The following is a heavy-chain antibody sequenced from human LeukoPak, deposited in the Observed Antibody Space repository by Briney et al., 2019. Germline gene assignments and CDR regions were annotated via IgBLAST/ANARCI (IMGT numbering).Heavy chain of an antibody. CDR3: VRDDSSGYYLDY. D-gene: IGHD3-22*01. CDR2: IYYSGST. Sequence: PSQTLSLTCTVSGGSISSGGYYWSWIRQHPGKGLEWIGYIYYSGSTYYNPSLKSRVTISVDTSKNQFSLKLSSVTAADTAVYYCVRDDSSGYYLDYWGQGTLVTVSS. CDR1: GGSISSGGYY. V-gene: IGHV4-31*03. J-gene: IGHJ4*02.